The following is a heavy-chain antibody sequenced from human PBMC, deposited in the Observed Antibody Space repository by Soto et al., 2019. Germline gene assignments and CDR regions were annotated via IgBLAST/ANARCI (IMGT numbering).Heavy chain of an antibody. Sequence: AASVKVSCKASGYTFTSYAMHWVRQAPGQRLEWMGWINAGNGNTKYSQKFQGRVTITRDTSASTAYMELSSLRSEDTAVYYCARGLSTITYYYGMDVWGQGTTVTVSS. CDR2: INAGNGNT. CDR3: ARGLSTITYYYGMDV. J-gene: IGHJ6*02. CDR1: GYTFTSYA. V-gene: IGHV1-3*01. D-gene: IGHD5-12*01.